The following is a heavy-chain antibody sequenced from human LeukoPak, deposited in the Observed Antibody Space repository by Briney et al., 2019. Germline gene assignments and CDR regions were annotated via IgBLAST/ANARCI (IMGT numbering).Heavy chain of an antibody. D-gene: IGHD3-9*01. J-gene: IGHJ4*02. Sequence: GGSLRLSCAASGFTFSSYGMHWVRQAPGKGLEWVAFIRYDGSNKYYADSVKGRFTISRDNSKNTLYLQMNSLRAEDTAVYYCAKDVIYDILTGSLDYWGQGTLVTVSS. CDR3: AKDVIYDILTGSLDY. CDR1: GFTFSSYG. V-gene: IGHV3-30*02. CDR2: IRYDGSNK.